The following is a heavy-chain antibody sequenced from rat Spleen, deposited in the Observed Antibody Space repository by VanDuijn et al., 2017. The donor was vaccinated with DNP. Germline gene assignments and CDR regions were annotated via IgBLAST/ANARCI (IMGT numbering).Heavy chain of an antibody. CDR2: INKDSSTI. J-gene: IGHJ3*01. CDR3: ARLGWHGWFAY. Sequence: EVKLVESGGGLVQPGRSLKLSCAPSGFNFNDYWMGWVRQAPGKGLEWIGEINKDSSTINYSPTLKDKFTISRDNAQNTLYLQMSKLGSEDTAIYYCARLGWHGWFAYWGQGTLVTVSS. D-gene: IGHD1-11*01. CDR1: GFNFNDYW. V-gene: IGHV4-2*01.